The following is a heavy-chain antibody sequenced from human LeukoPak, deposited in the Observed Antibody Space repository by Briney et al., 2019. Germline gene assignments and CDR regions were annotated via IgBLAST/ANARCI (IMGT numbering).Heavy chain of an antibody. J-gene: IGHJ4*02. CDR2: IYYSGNT. V-gene: IGHV4-59*08. D-gene: IGHD2-15*01. CDR3: ARHPNGGDCSGGSCYVFDY. Sequence: PSETLSLTCTVSGGSISSYYWSWIRQPPGKGLEWIGYIYYSGNTNYNPSLKSRVTISVDTSKNQFSLELSSVTAADTAVYYCARHPNGGDCSGGSCYVFDYWGQGTLVTASS. CDR1: GGSISSYY.